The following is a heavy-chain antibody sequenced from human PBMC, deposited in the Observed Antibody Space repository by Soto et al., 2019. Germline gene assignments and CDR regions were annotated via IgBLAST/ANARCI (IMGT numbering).Heavy chain of an antibody. CDR2: ISGSGGST. CDR1: GFTFSSYA. CDR3: AKGPNTIFGVVNLFDY. D-gene: IGHD3-3*01. Sequence: EVQLLESGGGLVQPGGSLRLSCAASGFTFSSYAMSWVRQAPGKGLEWVSAISGSGGSTYYADSVKGRFTISRDNSKNTLYLQMNSLRAEDTAVYYCAKGPNTIFGVVNLFDYWGQGTLVTVSS. V-gene: IGHV3-23*01. J-gene: IGHJ4*02.